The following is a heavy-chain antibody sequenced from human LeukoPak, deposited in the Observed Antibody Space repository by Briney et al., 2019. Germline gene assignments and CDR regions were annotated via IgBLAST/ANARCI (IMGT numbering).Heavy chain of an antibody. V-gene: IGHV4-38-2*02. CDR2: IYHSGST. Sequence: SETLSLTCTVSGYSISSDYYWGWIRQPPGKGLEWIGSIYHSGSTYYNPSLKSRVTISVDTSKNQFSLKLSSVTAADTAVYYCARGRLDYGDYDYWGQGTLVTVSS. J-gene: IGHJ4*02. CDR3: ARGRLDYGDYDY. CDR1: GYSISSDYY. D-gene: IGHD4-17*01.